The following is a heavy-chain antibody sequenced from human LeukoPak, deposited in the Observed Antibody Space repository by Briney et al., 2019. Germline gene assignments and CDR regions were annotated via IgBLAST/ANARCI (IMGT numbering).Heavy chain of an antibody. J-gene: IGHJ4*02. V-gene: IGHV1-46*01. D-gene: IGHD3-10*01. CDR2: INPSGGTT. CDR3: ARAPGYGSGSYYHYFDY. CDR1: GYTFTSYH. Sequence: ASVKVSCKASGYTFTSYHMHWVRQAPGQGLEWMGIINPSGGTTNYAQKFQGRVTITADESTSTAYMELSSLRSEDTAVYYCARAPGYGSGSYYHYFDYWGQGTLVTVSS.